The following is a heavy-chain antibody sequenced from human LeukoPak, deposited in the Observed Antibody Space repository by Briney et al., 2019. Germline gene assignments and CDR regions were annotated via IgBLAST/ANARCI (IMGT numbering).Heavy chain of an antibody. V-gene: IGHV1-69*05. J-gene: IGHJ5*02. Sequence: SVKVPCKASGGTFSSYAISWVRQAPGQGLEWMGGIIPIFGTANYARKFQGRVTITTDESTSTAYMELSSLRSEDTAVYYCAGVAGRVGWFDLWGQGTLVTVSS. CDR3: AGVAGRVGWFDL. D-gene: IGHD3-10*01. CDR1: GGTFSSYA. CDR2: IIPIFGTA.